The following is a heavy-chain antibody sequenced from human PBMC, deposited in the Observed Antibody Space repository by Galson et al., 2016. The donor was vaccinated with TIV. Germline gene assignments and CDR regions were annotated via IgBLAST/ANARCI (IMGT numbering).Heavy chain of an antibody. Sequence: SVKVSCKASGYTFVTYYMHWVRQAPGQGLEWVGVIDPTSGGTTYAQRFQGRVTMTRDMSTSTVYMDLSNLGSDDTAVFYCAVWSNIYFFALWGQGTLITVSS. J-gene: IGHJ4*02. CDR2: IDPTSGGT. CDR1: GYTFVTYY. V-gene: IGHV1-46*01. CDR3: AVWSNIYFFAL. D-gene: IGHD2-2*02.